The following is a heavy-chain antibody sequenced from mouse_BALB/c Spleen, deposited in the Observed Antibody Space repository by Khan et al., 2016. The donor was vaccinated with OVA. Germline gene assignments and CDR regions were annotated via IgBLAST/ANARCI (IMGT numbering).Heavy chain of an antibody. CDR1: GYTFTDYV. J-gene: IGHJ3*01. Sequence: QVQLQQSGPELVKPGASVKMSCKASGYTFTDYVITRVKQRTGQGLEWIGEIYPGSGSAYYNEKLKDKATLTADKSSDTAYMQLSSLTSEDSAVSFCATSYDGAWFAYWGQGTLVTASA. V-gene: IGHV1-77*01. D-gene: IGHD1-1*01. CDR2: IYPGSGSA. CDR3: ATSYDGAWFAY.